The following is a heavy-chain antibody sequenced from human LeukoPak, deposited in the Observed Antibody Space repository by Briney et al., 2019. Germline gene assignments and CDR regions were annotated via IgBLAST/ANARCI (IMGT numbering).Heavy chain of an antibody. CDR3: ARAYPGTGIHFDY. D-gene: IGHD1-14*01. Sequence: PSETLSLTCAVYGGSFSGYYWSWIRQPPGKGLEWIGEINHSGSTNYNPSLKSRVTISVDTSKNQFSLKLSSVTAADTAVYYCARAYPGTGIHFDYWGQGTLVTVSS. CDR1: GGSFSGYY. CDR2: INHSGST. J-gene: IGHJ4*02. V-gene: IGHV4-34*01.